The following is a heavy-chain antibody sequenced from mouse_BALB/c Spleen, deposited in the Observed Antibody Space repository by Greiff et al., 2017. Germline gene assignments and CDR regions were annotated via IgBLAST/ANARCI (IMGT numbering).Heavy chain of an antibody. CDR1: GYTFTSYW. CDR2: INPSNGRT. CDR3: ARPYYDYPDY. J-gene: IGHJ2*01. V-gene: IGHV1S81*02. D-gene: IGHD2-4*01. Sequence: QVQLQQPGAELVKPGASVKLSCKASGYTFTSYWMHWVKQRPGQGVEWIGEINPSNGRTNYNEKFKSKATLTVDKSSSTAYMQLSSLTSEDSAVYYCARPYYDYPDYWGQGTTLTVSS.